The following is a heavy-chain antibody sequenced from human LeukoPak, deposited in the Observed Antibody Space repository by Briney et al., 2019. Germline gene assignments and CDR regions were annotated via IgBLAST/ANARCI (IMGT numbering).Heavy chain of an antibody. CDR2: ISSSGSTI. D-gene: IGHD3-3*01. CDR3: ARDWADYDLSYYMDV. J-gene: IGHJ6*03. CDR1: GFTFSDYH. V-gene: IGHV3-11*04. Sequence: GGSLRLSCAASGFTFSDYHMSWIRQAPGKGLEWVSYISSSGSTIYYADSVKGRFTISRDNAKNSLYLQMNSLRAEDTAVYYCARDWADYDLSYYMDVWGKGTTVRLL.